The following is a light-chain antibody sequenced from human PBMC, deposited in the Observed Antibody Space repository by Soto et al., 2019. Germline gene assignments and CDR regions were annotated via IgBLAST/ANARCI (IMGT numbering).Light chain of an antibody. J-gene: IGKJ4*01. CDR2: GAS. Sequence: EIVLTQSPATLSLSPGERATLTCRASQIVSSYLAWYQQKVGQTPRLLIHGASTRATGIAARFSGSGAGTEFTLTISGLQSEDFATYYCQQRANWPLTFGGGTKVDIK. V-gene: IGKV3-11*01. CDR1: QIVSSY. CDR3: QQRANWPLT.